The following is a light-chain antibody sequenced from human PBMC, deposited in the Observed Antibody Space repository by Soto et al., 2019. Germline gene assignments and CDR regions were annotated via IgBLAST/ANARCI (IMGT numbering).Light chain of an antibody. J-gene: IGLJ2*01. CDR1: SSNIGGYY. V-gene: IGLV1-47*01. Sequence: QSVLTQPPSASGTPGQTVTITCSGSSSNIGGYYVYWYQQLPGTTPKLLIYRNDQRPSGVPDRFSGSKSGTSASLAISGLRSEDEADYYCSAWDGRLSPRVVFGGGTKLTVL. CDR2: RND. CDR3: SAWDGRLSPRVV.